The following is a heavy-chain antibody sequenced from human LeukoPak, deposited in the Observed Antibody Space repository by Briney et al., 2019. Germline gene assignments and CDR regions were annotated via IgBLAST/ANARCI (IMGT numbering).Heavy chain of an antibody. D-gene: IGHD6-13*01. Sequence: SETLSLTCTVSGGSISSSSYYWGWIRQPPGKGLEWIGSIYYSGSTYYNPSLRSRVTISVDTSKNQFSLKLSSVTAADTAVYYCARQQQLPSIDYWGQGTLVTVSS. J-gene: IGHJ4*02. CDR3: ARQQQLPSIDY. CDR2: IYYSGST. V-gene: IGHV4-39*01. CDR1: GGSISSSSYY.